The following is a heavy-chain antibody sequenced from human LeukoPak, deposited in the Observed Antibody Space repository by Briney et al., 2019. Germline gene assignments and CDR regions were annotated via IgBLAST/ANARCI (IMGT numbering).Heavy chain of an antibody. CDR1: GGSFSGYY. J-gene: IGHJ5*02. V-gene: IGHV4-34*01. CDR3: ARRAPVWSGYFPSNWFDP. Sequence: PSETLSLTCAVYGGSFSGYYWSWIRQPPGKGLEWIGEINHSGSTNYNPSLKSRVTISVDTSKNQSSLKLSSVTAADTAVYYCARRAPVWSGYFPSNWFDPWGQETLVTVSS. D-gene: IGHD3-3*01. CDR2: INHSGST.